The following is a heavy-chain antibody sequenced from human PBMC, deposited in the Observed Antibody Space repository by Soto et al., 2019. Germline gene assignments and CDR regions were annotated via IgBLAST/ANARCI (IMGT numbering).Heavy chain of an antibody. Sequence: NPSETLSLTCTVSGGSISSGGYYWSWIRQHPGKGLEWIGYIYYSGSTYYNPSLKSRVTISVDTSKNQFSLKLSSVTAADTAVYYCARDGGSEGSGSYYKGDAFDIWGQGTMVTVSS. J-gene: IGHJ3*02. CDR1: GGSISSGGYY. V-gene: IGHV4-31*03. CDR2: IYYSGST. CDR3: ARDGGSEGSGSYYKGDAFDI. D-gene: IGHD3-10*01.